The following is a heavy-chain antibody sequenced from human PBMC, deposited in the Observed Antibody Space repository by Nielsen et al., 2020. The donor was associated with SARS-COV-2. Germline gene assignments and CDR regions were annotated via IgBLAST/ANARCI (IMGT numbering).Heavy chain of an antibody. CDR2: IDPSDSYT. Sequence: GESLKISCEASGYRFTDYWISWVRQKPGKGLEWLGRIDPSDSYTKHSPSFRGHVTVSADKAISTAYLQWITLKASDTAVYYCARHEYDSPRVWNFDLWGRGTLVTVSS. V-gene: IGHV5-10-1*01. CDR3: ARHEYDSPRVWNFDL. CDR1: GYRFTDYW. J-gene: IGHJ2*01. D-gene: IGHD6-6*01.